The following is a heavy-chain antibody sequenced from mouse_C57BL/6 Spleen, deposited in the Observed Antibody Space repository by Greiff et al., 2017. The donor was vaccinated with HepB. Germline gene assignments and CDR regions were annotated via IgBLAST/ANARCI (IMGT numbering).Heavy chain of an antibody. D-gene: IGHD1-1*01. Sequence: EVQLQQSGPELVKPGASVKISCKASGYTFTDYYMNWVKQSHGKSLEWIGDINPNNGGTRYNQKFKGKATLTVDTSSSTAYMEIRSLTSADSALSYCAYYGSSHWYVDVWGTGTAVTVSS. CDR2: INPNNGGT. J-gene: IGHJ1*03. CDR1: GYTFTDYY. CDR3: AYYGSSHWYVDV. V-gene: IGHV1-26*01.